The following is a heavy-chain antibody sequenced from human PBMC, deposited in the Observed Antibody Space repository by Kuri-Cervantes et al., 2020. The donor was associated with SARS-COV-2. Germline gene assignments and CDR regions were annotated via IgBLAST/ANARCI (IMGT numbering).Heavy chain of an antibody. CDR2: IYYSGST. Sequence: SETLSLTCTVSGGSISSGDYYWSWTRQPPGKGLEWIGYIYYSGSTYYNPSLKSRVTISVDTSKNQFSLKLSSATAADTAVYYCARGVYDILTGYYSLDYWGQGTLVTVSS. V-gene: IGHV4-30-4*08. CDR3: ARGVYDILTGYYSLDY. J-gene: IGHJ4*02. D-gene: IGHD3-9*01. CDR1: GGSISSGDYY.